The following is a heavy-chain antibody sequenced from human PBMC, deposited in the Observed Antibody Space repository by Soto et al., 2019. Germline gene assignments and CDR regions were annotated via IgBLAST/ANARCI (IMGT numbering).Heavy chain of an antibody. CDR3: ARVSRYDTSGYYGYYFDY. CDR1: GGSISSGDYY. J-gene: IGHJ4*02. Sequence: QVQLQESGPGLVKPSQTLSLTCTVSGGSISSGDYYWSWIRQPPGKGLEFIGYIYYSGSTYYNPSLTSRLTISLDTSKNQSSLKLSSVTAADTAVYYCARVSRYDTSGYYGYYFDYWGQGTLVTVAS. D-gene: IGHD3-22*01. CDR2: IYYSGST. V-gene: IGHV4-30-4*01.